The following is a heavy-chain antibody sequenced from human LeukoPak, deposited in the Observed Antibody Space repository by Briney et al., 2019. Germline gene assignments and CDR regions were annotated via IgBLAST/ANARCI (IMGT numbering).Heavy chain of an antibody. D-gene: IGHD6-19*01. CDR1: GGTFSSYA. J-gene: IGHJ3*02. V-gene: IGHV1-69*05. CDR3: AKPPIAVAGTSAFDI. Sequence: SVKVSCKASGGTFSSYAISWVRQAPGQGLEWMGGIIPIFGTANYAQKFQGRVTITTDESTSTAYMELSSLRSEDTAVYYCAKPPIAVAGTSAFDIWGQGTMVTVSS. CDR2: IIPIFGTA.